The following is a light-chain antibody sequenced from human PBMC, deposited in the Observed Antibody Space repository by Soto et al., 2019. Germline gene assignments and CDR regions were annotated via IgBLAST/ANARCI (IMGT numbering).Light chain of an antibody. Sequence: ETVMTQSPATLSVSPGERATLSCRASQSVSSNLAWYQQKPGQAPRLLIYGASTRATGIPARFSGSGSGTEFTLTISSLQSEDFAVYYCQYRNTFGQGTKLEIK. V-gene: IGKV3-15*01. CDR2: GAS. CDR3: QYRNT. CDR1: QSVSSN. J-gene: IGKJ2*01.